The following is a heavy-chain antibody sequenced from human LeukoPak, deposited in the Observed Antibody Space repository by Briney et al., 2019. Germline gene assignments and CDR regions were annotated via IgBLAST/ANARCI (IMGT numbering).Heavy chain of an antibody. CDR3: ARSAILTGYRGPSGPYYFDS. V-gene: IGHV4-59*08. Sequence: SETLSLTCSVSGDSISSYSWSWIRQPPGKGLEWIGNIFYSGSTNYNPSLTSRVTISTDMSKNQFSLRLNSVTAADTAVYYCARSAILTGYRGPSGPYYFDSWGRGTLVTVSS. CDR2: IFYSGST. D-gene: IGHD3-9*01. CDR1: GDSISSYS. J-gene: IGHJ4*02.